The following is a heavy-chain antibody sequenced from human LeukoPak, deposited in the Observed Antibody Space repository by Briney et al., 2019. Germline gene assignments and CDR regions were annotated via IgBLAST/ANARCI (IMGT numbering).Heavy chain of an antibody. CDR2: ISSSSSYI. CDR1: GFTFSSYS. CDR3: ARVITVYNVYEEVAEYFQY. J-gene: IGHJ1*01. Sequence: GGSLRLSCAAPGFTFSSYSMNWVRQAPGKGLEWVSSISSSSSYIYYADSVKGRFTISRDNAKNSLYLQMNSLRADDTAVYYFARVITVYNVYEEVAEYFQYWGQGTLVTVSS. V-gene: IGHV3-21*01. D-gene: IGHD5/OR15-5a*01.